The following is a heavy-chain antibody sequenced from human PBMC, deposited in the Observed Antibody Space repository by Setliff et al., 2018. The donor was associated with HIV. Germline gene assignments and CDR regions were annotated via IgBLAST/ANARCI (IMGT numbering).Heavy chain of an antibody. CDR2: MNPNSGNT. CDR1: GYTFTSYD. CDR3: ARGRYNFWSGYRWFDP. Sequence: ASVKVSCKASGYTFTSYDINWVRQATGQGLEWMGWMNPNSGNTGYAQKFQGRVTMTRNTSISTAYMELSSLRSEDTAVYYCARGRYNFWSGYRWFDPWGQGTLVTVTS. V-gene: IGHV1-8*02. J-gene: IGHJ5*02. D-gene: IGHD3-3*01.